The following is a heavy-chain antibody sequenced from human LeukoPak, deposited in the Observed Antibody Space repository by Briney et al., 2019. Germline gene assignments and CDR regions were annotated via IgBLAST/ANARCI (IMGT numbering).Heavy chain of an antibody. J-gene: IGHJ4*02. V-gene: IGHV3-30*02. CDR3: ATAAPASGWYFDY. CDR2: ISYDGINK. D-gene: IGHD6-19*01. CDR1: GFTYSTYG. Sequence: PGGSLRLSCAASGFTYSTYGMHWVRQAPGKGLEWVALISYDGINKYYADSVKGRFTISRDISKNTLYLQMNSLRAEDTAVYYCATAAPASGWYFDYWGQGTLVTVSS.